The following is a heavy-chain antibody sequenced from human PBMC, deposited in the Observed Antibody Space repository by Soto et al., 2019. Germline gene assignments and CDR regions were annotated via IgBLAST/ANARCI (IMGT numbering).Heavy chain of an antibody. CDR1: GFTFSSYG. CDR2: ISYDGSNK. J-gene: IGHJ6*02. V-gene: IGHV3-30*18. Sequence: QVQLVESGGGVVQPGRSLRLSCAASGFTFSSYGMHWVRQAPGKGLEWVAVISYDGSNKYYADSVKGRFTISRDNSKNTLYLKMNSRRAEATAVYYCAKGPAIVLVPAAMNYYYGMDGWGQGTTVTVSS. D-gene: IGHD2-2*01. CDR3: AKGPAIVLVPAAMNYYYGMDG.